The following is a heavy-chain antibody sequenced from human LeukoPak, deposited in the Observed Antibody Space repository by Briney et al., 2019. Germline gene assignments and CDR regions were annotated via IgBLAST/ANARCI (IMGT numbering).Heavy chain of an antibody. D-gene: IGHD3-3*01. J-gene: IGHJ5*02. V-gene: IGHV1-2*02. CDR1: GYTFTGYY. CDR3: ARGRYDFWSGSWFDP. CDR2: INPNSGGT. Sequence: ASVKVSCKASGYTFTGYYMHWVRQAPGQGLEWMGWINPNSGGTNYAQKFQGRVTMTRDTSISTAYMELSRLRSDDTAVYYCARGRYDFWSGSWFDPWGQGTLVTVSS.